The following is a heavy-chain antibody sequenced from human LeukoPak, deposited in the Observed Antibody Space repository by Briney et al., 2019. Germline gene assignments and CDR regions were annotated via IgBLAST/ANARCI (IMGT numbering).Heavy chain of an antibody. Sequence: SGESLRLSCAAFGFRFSAYGMHWVRQAPGKGLEWVSFVSFDGRNKNYADSVRGRFTISRDNSKNTLYLQMNSVTYEDTAVYFCVRIVGHTTTDFWGQGTIVTVSS. CDR1: GFRFSAYG. J-gene: IGHJ4*02. CDR3: VRIVGHTTTDF. CDR2: VSFDGRNK. V-gene: IGHV3-30*19. D-gene: IGHD1-26*01.